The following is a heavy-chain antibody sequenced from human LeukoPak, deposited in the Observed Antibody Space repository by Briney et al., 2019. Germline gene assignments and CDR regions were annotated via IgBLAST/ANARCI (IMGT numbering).Heavy chain of an antibody. CDR2: ISGSGGST. CDR1: GFTFSSYA. D-gene: IGHD5-24*01. J-gene: IGHJ3*02. V-gene: IGHV3-23*01. Sequence: GGSLRLSCAASGFTFSSYAMSWVRQAPGKGLEWVSAISGSGGSTYYADSVKGRFTISRDNSKNTLYLQMNSLRAEDTAVYYCARKLARRDGYNFAFDIWGQGTMVTVSS. CDR3: ARKLARRDGYNFAFDI.